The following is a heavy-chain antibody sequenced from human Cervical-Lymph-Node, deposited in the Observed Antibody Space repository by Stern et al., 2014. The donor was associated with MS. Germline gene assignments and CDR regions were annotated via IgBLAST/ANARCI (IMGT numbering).Heavy chain of an antibody. CDR3: ASSIAAAAPDAFDI. CDR2: MNPNSGNT. V-gene: IGHV1-8*01. CDR1: GYTFTSYD. D-gene: IGHD6-13*01. J-gene: IGHJ3*02. Sequence: QLVQSGAEVKKPGASVKVSCKASGYTFTSYDINWVRQATGQGLEWMGWMNPNSGNTGYAQKFQGRVTMTRNTSISTAYMELSSLRSEDTAVYYCASSIAAAAPDAFDIWGQGTMVTVSS.